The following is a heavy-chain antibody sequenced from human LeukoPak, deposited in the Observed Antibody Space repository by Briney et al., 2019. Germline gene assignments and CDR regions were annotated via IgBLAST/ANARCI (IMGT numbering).Heavy chain of an antibody. CDR1: GFTFRSYS. V-gene: IGHV3-48*04. CDR3: ARELVVPAAISSYDAFDI. Sequence: GGSLRLSCVASGFTFRSYSMNWVRQAPGKGLEWVSYISSTSGTIYYADSMKGRFTISRDNAKNSLYLQMNGLRAEDTAVYYCARELVVPAAISSYDAFDIWGHGTMVTVSS. CDR2: ISSTSGTI. J-gene: IGHJ3*02. D-gene: IGHD2-2*01.